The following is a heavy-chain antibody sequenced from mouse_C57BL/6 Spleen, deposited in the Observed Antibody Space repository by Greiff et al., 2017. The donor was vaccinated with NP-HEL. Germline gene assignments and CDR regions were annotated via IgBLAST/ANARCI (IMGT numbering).Heavy chain of an antibody. D-gene: IGHD2-4*01. J-gene: IGHJ4*01. CDR1: GFSFTSYG. Sequence: QVQLKESGPGLVQPSQSLSITCTVSGFSFTSYGVHWVRQSPGKGLEWLGVIWSGGSTDYNAAFISSLSISKDNSKSHVFFKMNSLQTDDTAIEYCARNNDCDRAIDYWGQGTSVTVSS. CDR3: ARNNDCDRAIDY. CDR2: IWSGGST. V-gene: IGHV2-2*01.